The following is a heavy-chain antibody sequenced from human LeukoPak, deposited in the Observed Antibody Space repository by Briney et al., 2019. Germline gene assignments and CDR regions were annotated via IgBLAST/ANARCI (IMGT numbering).Heavy chain of an antibody. J-gene: IGHJ4*02. CDR3: ARATVTYDFWSGYPSYFDS. CDR1: GGSISSYY. D-gene: IGHD3-3*01. Sequence: SETLSLTCTVSGGSISSYYWSWIRQPPGKGLEWIGYIYYSGSTNYSPSLRSRVTISLDTSKNQFSLSLRSVTAADTAVYYCARATVTYDFWSGYPSYFDSWGQGILVTVSS. CDR2: IYYSGST. V-gene: IGHV4-59*01.